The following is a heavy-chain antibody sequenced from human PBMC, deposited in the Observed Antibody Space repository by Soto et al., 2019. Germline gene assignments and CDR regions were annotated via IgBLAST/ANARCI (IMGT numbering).Heavy chain of an antibody. D-gene: IGHD3-10*01. Sequence: GGSLRLSCAASGFTFSDYWMGWVPQAPGKGLEWVAHIKEDGSEQKYADSVKGRFTISRDNAKNLLYLQMHSLRTEDTVVYNCATEGPAPGTWVSWGQGPLVTVSS. CDR3: ATEGPAPGTWVS. J-gene: IGHJ5*02. V-gene: IGHV3-7*01. CDR1: GFTFSDYW. CDR2: IKEDGSEQ.